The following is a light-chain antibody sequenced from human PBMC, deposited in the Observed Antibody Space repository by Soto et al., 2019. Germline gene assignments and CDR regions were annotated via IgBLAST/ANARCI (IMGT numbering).Light chain of an antibody. CDR3: QQGHSFPLT. CDR2: AAS. Sequence: DIQMTQSPSSVSASVGDRVTFTCRASQGIGSWLAWYQQKPGKAPKLLIYAASSLQSGVPSRFSGSGSGTDSTLTINSLQPEDFATYYCQQGHSFPLTFGGGTNLEIK. J-gene: IGKJ4*01. V-gene: IGKV1-12*01. CDR1: QGIGSW.